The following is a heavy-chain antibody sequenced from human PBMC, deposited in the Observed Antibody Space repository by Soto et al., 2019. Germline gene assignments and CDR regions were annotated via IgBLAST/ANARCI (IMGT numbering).Heavy chain of an antibody. D-gene: IGHD1-1*01. J-gene: IGHJ4*02. V-gene: IGHV1-69*13. CDR2: IIPIFGTA. CDR1: GGTFSSYA. Sequence: ASVKVSFKASGGTFSSYAISWLRQAPGQGLEWMGGIIPIFGTANYAQKFQGRVTITADESTSTAYMELSSLRSEDTAVYYCARVTAANSEFDYWGQGTLVTVS. CDR3: ARVTAANSEFDY.